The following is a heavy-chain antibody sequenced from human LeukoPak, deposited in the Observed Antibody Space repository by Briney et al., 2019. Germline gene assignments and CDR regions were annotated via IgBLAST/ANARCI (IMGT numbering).Heavy chain of an antibody. D-gene: IGHD3-16*02. CDR3: AKDGGRYRFDF. Sequence: GGSLRLSCTAPGFPFNAYNIHWIRQSPGRGLEWVSFIRNDETEIHYADFAKGRFTISRDRSKNSVYLQMNSLRPDDSALYYCAKDGGRYRFDFWGQGTMVTVSS. CDR1: GFPFNAYN. J-gene: IGHJ4*02. CDR2: IRNDETEI. V-gene: IGHV3-30*02.